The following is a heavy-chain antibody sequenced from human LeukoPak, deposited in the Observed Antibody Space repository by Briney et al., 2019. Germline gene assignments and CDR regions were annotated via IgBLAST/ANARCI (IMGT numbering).Heavy chain of an antibody. Sequence: PSETLSLTCTVSGGSISSYYWSWIRQPPGKGLEWIGYIHYSGSTNYNPSLRGRVTISVDTSKNQFSLKLSSVTAADTAVYYCARGAQYCSSTSCYISDYWGQGTLVTVSS. CDR3: ARGAQYCSSTSCYISDY. V-gene: IGHV4-59*01. D-gene: IGHD2-2*01. CDR2: IHYSGST. J-gene: IGHJ4*02. CDR1: GGSISSYY.